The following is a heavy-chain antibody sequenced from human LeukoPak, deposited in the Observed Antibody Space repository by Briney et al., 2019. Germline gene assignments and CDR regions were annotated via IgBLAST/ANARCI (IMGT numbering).Heavy chain of an antibody. CDR3: ARVAAARRHFDY. CDR1: GGSFSGYY. V-gene: IGHV4-34*01. D-gene: IGHD6-13*01. J-gene: IGHJ4*02. CDR2: INHSGST. Sequence: SETLSLTCAVSGGSFSGYYWSWIRQPPGKGLEWIGEINHSGSTNYNPSPKSRGTISVDTSKNQFSLKLSSVTAADTAVYYCARVAAARRHFDYWGQGTLVTVSS.